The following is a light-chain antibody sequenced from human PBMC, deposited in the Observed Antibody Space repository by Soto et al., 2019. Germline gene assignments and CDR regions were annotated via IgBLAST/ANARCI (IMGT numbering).Light chain of an antibody. Sequence: EVVLTQSPVTLSLSPGERATLSCRASQSFRGLLAWYQQRPGQAPRLLIYDAYNRATGIPPRFSGSGSGTDFTLTISILEPAASAVCYCQQRHMWAITFGQGTRLEIK. V-gene: IGKV3-11*01. CDR1: QSFRGL. CDR2: DAY. J-gene: IGKJ5*01. CDR3: QQRHMWAIT.